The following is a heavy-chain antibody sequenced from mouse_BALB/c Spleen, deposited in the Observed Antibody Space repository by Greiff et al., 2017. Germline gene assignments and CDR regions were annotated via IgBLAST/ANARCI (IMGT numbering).Heavy chain of an antibody. V-gene: IGHV1-18*01. CDR3: ARELVWSYAMDY. J-gene: IGHJ4*01. CDR1: GYTFTDYN. D-gene: IGHD2-10*02. Sequence: VQLKQSGPELVKPGASVKIPCKASGYTFTDYNMDWVKQSHGKSLEWIGDINPNNGGTIYNQKFKGKATLTVDKSSSTAYMELRSLTSEDTAVYYCARELVWSYAMDYWGQGTSVTVSS. CDR2: INPNNGGT.